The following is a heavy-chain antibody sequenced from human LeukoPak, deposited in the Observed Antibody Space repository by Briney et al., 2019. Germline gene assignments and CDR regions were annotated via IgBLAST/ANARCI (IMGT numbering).Heavy chain of an antibody. V-gene: IGHV3-23*01. CDR3: AKVGVPYYDSSAYFDY. CDR1: GFTFSSYA. J-gene: IGHJ4*02. D-gene: IGHD3-22*01. CDR2: ISGSGGST. Sequence: PGGSLRLSCAASGFTFSSYAMSWVRQAPGKGLEWVSAISGSGGSTYHADSVKGRFTISRDNSKTPLYLQMNSLRAEDTAVYCCAKVGVPYYDSSAYFDYWGQGTLVTVSS.